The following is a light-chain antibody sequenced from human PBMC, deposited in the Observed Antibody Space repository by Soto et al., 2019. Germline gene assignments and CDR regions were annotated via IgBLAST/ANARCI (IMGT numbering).Light chain of an antibody. J-gene: IGKJ1*01. V-gene: IGKV1-6*01. Sequence: AIQMTQSPSSLSASVGDRVTITCRASQDIGSELGWYQQRPGKAPKALIYGASHLQGGVPSRFSGSGFGTDFTLTISSLQPEDFATYYCLQDRNYPRTFGQGTKVESK. CDR2: GAS. CDR1: QDIGSE. CDR3: LQDRNYPRT.